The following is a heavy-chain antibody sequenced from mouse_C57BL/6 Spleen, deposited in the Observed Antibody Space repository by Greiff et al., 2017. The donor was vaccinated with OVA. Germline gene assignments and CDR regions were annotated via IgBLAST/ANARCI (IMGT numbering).Heavy chain of an antibody. D-gene: IGHD2-4*01. Sequence: QVHVKQSGAELVKPGASVTISCKASGYAFSSYWMNWVKQRPGKGLEWIGQIYPGDGDTNYNGKFKGKATLTADKSSSTAYMQLSSLTSEDSAVYFCARTHYYDYAMDYWGQGTSVTVSS. CDR3: ARTHYYDYAMDY. J-gene: IGHJ4*01. CDR2: IYPGDGDT. V-gene: IGHV1-80*01. CDR1: GYAFSSYW.